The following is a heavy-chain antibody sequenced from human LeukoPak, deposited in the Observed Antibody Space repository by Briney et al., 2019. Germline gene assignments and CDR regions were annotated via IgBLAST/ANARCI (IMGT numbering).Heavy chain of an antibody. Sequence: GGSLRLSCVASGFTFSSYAMSWVRRAPGKGLEWVSAISGSGGSTYYADSVKGRFTISRDNSKNTLYLQMNSLRAEDTAVYYCAKAAEYSSSPLDYWGQGTLVTVSS. CDR2: ISGSGGST. J-gene: IGHJ4*02. CDR1: GFTFSSYA. V-gene: IGHV3-23*01. CDR3: AKAAEYSSSPLDY. D-gene: IGHD6-6*01.